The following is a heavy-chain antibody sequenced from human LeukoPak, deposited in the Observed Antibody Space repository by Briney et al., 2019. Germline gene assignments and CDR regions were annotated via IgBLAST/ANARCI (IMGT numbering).Heavy chain of an antibody. V-gene: IGHV4-34*01. CDR2: INHSGST. Sequence: SETLSLTCAVYGGSFSGYYWSWIRQPPGKGLEWIGEINHSGSTYYNPSLKSRVTISVDTSKNQFSLKLSSVTAADTAVYYCARDWQQLANFDYWGQGTLVTVSS. J-gene: IGHJ4*02. CDR1: GGSFSGYY. CDR3: ARDWQQLANFDY. D-gene: IGHD6-13*01.